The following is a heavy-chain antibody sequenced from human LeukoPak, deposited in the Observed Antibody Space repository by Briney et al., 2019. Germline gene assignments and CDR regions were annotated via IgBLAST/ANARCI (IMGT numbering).Heavy chain of an antibody. CDR1: GGSIRGYY. J-gene: IGHJ5*02. Sequence: SETLSLTCTVSGGSIRGYYCNWLRQPPGEGLEWIGFIYSSGSTAYNPSLKSRVTISLDTSKNQFSLHLNSVTPEDTAVYYCARRLTQYDCFDPWGQGILVTVSS. CDR3: ARRLTQYDCFDP. CDR2: IYSSGST. D-gene: IGHD2-2*01. V-gene: IGHV4-59*12.